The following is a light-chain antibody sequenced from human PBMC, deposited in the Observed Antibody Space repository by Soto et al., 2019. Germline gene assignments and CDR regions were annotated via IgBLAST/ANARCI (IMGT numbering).Light chain of an antibody. J-gene: IGKJ2*01. CDR2: GAS. CDR3: QQYGRSPFT. Sequence: EIVLTQSPATLSLSPGERATLSCRASQRITNNFLAWFQQKAGLAPRLLIYGASTRASGVPDRFSGGGSGTDFVLTISRLEPEDFAVYYCQQYGRSPFTFGQGTKLQIK. V-gene: IGKV3-20*01. CDR1: QRITNNF.